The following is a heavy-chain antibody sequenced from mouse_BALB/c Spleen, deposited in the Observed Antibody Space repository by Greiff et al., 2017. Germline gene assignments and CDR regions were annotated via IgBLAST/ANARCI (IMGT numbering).Heavy chain of an antibody. CDR2: INSNGGNT. CDR1: GFTFSSYG. Sequence: EVQLQQSGGGLVQPGGSLKLSCAASGFTFSSYGMSWVRQTPDKRLELVATINSNGGNTYYPDSVKGRFTISRDNAKNALYLQMSSLKSEDTAMYYCAYYYAMDYWGQGTSVTVSS. V-gene: IGHV5-6-3*01. CDR3: AYYYAMDY. J-gene: IGHJ4*01.